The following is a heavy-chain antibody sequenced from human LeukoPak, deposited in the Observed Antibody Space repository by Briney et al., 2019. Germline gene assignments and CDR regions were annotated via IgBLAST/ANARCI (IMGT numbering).Heavy chain of an antibody. V-gene: IGHV1-2*02. CDR3: ARGLGYCSSTSCYSYWFDP. D-gene: IGHD2-2*02. CDR1: GYTFTGYY. CDR2: LNPNSGGT. Sequence: ASVKVSCKASGYTFTGYYMHWVRQAPGQGLEWMGWLNPNSGGTNYAQKFQGRVTMTRDTSISTAYMELSRLRSDDTAVYYCARGLGYCSSTSCYSYWFDPWGQGTLVTVSS. J-gene: IGHJ5*02.